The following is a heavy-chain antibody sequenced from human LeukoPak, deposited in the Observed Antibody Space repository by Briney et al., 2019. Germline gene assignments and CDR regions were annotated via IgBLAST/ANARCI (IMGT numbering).Heavy chain of an antibody. V-gene: IGHV3-21*01. CDR3: ARDPGDYGGDAFDI. CDR2: ISSISSYI. D-gene: IGHD4-23*01. J-gene: IGHJ3*02. Sequence: GRSLRLAWAASGFTLSSSCLEWVRHAAGKGREWVTYISSISSYIYYPDSVKGRFTISRDNAKNSLYLQMNCLRAEDTAVYYCARDPGDYGGDAFDIWGQGTMVTVSS. CDR1: GFTLSSSC.